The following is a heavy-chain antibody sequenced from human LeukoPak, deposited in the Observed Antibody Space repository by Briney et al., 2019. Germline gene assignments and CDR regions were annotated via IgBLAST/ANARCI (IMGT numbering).Heavy chain of an antibody. CDR3: ARDGYNSGPYYFDY. J-gene: IGHJ4*02. Sequence: GGSLRLSCAASGFTFSSYSMNWVRQAPGKGLEWVSYISSSSSTIYYADSVKGRFTISRDNAKNSLYLQMNSLRAEDTAVYYCARDGYNSGPYYFDYWGQGTLVTVSS. V-gene: IGHV3-48*04. CDR2: ISSSSSTI. CDR1: GFTFSSYS. D-gene: IGHD5-24*01.